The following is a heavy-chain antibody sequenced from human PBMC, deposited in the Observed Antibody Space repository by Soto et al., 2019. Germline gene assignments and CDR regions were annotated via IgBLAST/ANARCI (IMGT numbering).Heavy chain of an antibody. CDR1: GYTFADFY. CDR2: MNPDSGVT. V-gene: IGHV1-2*02. J-gene: IGHJ4*02. Sequence: GQLVQSGAEVKGPGASIRVSCKTSGYTFADFYIHWVRQAPGQGLEWMGWMNPDSGVTDLAQKFRGRVTMARDTSIKTAYLALDRLPSEDKGVYYCARGGSMVTESYFDMWGQGTLVTVSS. CDR3: ARGGSMVTESYFDM. D-gene: IGHD3-22*01.